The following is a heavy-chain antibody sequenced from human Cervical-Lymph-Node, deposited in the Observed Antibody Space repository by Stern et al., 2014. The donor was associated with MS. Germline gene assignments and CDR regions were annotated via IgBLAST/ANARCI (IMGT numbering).Heavy chain of an antibody. CDR3: AHGPSDYDSAGYYYGFDY. J-gene: IGHJ4*02. CDR1: GFSFSTSGEG. Sequence: QVPLKESGPTLVKPTQTLTLTCTFSGFSFSTSGEGVGWIRQPPGKALEWLALISWDDAEHYRPSLKSRLTITKDTSKNQVVLTMTNMDPVDTATYYCAHGPSDYDSAGYYYGFDYWGQGTLVTVSS. CDR2: ISWDDAE. V-gene: IGHV2-5*09. D-gene: IGHD3-22*01.